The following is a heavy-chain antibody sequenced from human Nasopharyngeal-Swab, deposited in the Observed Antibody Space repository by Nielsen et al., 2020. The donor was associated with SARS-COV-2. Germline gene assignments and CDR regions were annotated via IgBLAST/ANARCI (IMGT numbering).Heavy chain of an antibody. CDR1: GFTFDDYA. D-gene: IGHD7-27*01. J-gene: IGHJ6*02. V-gene: IGHV3-33*06. CDR2: IWHDGGSK. Sequence: GESLKISCAASGFTFDDYAMHWVRQAPDKGLEWVAVIWHDGGSKYYGDSVTGRFIISRDNSKNMLYLEMNSLRVEDTAIYSCAKDADWGNYYYGLDVWGQGTTVTVSS. CDR3: AKDADWGNYYYGLDV.